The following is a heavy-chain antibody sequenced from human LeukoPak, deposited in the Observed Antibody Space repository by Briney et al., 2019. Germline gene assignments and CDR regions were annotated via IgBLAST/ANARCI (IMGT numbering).Heavy chain of an antibody. V-gene: IGHV4-4*07. CDR3: ARTSATGGTYFDY. CDR1: GGSISGFY. Sequence: SETLSLTCTVSGGSISGFYWSWIRQPAGEGLEWIGRIYATGNTHYNPSLKSRVTVSVDMSKNQFSLKLTSVTAADTAVYFCARTSATGGTYFDYWGQGTLVTVSS. CDR2: IYATGNT. D-gene: IGHD1-26*01. J-gene: IGHJ4*02.